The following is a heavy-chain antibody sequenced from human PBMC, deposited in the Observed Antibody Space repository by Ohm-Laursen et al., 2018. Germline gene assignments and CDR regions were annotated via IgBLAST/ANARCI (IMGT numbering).Heavy chain of an antibody. CDR3: AKDGYKGLPVDY. Sequence: SLRLSCAASGFTVSNDYMSWVRQAPGKGLEWVSVIYSGGSTYYADSVMGRFTMSRDNSKNTLYLQMNSLRAEDTAVYYCAKDGYKGLPVDYWGQGTLVTVSS. CDR1: GFTVSNDY. V-gene: IGHV3-66*01. CDR2: IYSGGST. J-gene: IGHJ4*02. D-gene: IGHD5-24*01.